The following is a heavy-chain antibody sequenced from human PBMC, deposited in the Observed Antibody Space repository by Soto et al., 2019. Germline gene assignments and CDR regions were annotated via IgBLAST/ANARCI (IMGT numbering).Heavy chain of an antibody. J-gene: IGHJ4*02. CDR2: IYHSGST. CDR1: GGSISSGGYS. D-gene: IGHD6-13*01. CDR3: ARGLNTAAALDY. Sequence: QLQLQESGSGLVKPSQTLSLTCAVSGGSISSGGYSWSWIRQPPGKGLEWIGYIYHSGSTYSNPSLKRRVTISVDRSKNQFSLKLSSVTAADTAVYYCARGLNTAAALDYWGQGTLVTVSS. V-gene: IGHV4-30-2*01.